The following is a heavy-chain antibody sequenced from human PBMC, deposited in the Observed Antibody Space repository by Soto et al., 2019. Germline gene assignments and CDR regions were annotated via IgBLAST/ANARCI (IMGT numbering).Heavy chain of an antibody. CDR2: INPHSGDT. CDR3: ARQGEPYISPRDSFGMDV. Sequence: QVQLVQSGAELKKPGASVKVSCKSSGYSFINYYIHWVRQAPGQGLEWMGWINPHSGDTDYAKKFQGRVPMTRDTSISTVFMELNRLTSDDTALYWCARQGEPYISPRDSFGMDVWGQGTSVTVSS. D-gene: IGHD3-16*01. J-gene: IGHJ6*02. CDR1: GYSFINYY. V-gene: IGHV1-2*02.